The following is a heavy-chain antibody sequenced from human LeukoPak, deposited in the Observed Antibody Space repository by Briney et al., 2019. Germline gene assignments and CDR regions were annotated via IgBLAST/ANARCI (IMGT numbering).Heavy chain of an antibody. CDR3: AKTPDFWSGYYIVGWYFDL. J-gene: IGHJ2*01. CDR1: GFSFSSYS. V-gene: IGHV3-48*04. CDR2: ITSGSSTT. Sequence: GGSLRLSCAASGFSFSSYSMNWVRQAPGKGLEWVSYITSGSSTTYYADSVKGRFSISRDNAKNTPYLQMNSLRAEDTAVYYCAKTPDFWSGYYIVGWYFDLWGRGTLVTVSS. D-gene: IGHD3-3*01.